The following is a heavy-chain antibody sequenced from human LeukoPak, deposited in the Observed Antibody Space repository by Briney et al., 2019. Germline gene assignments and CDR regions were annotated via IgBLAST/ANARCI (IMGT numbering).Heavy chain of an antibody. J-gene: IGHJ3*02. CDR2: IYNSANT. CDR1: GDSISSSSYC. V-gene: IGHV4-39*01. CDR3: ARHSRSGYIGYENAFDI. D-gene: IGHD5-12*01. Sequence: SETLSLTCTVSGDSISSSSYCWDWIRQPPGKGLEWIWNIYNSANTHYNPSLKTRITMSVDTSKNQFSLKLNSVTAADTGIYYCARHSRSGYIGYENAFDIWGQGTMVTVSS.